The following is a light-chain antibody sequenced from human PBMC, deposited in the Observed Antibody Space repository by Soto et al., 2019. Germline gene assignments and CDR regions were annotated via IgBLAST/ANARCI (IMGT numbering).Light chain of an antibody. CDR3: CSYAGSSTLYV. CDR2: EVS. Sequence: QSVLTQSASVSGSPGQSITISCTGTSSDVGSYNLVSWYQQHPGKAPKLMIYEVSKRPSGVSNRFSGSKSGNTASLTISGLQAXDEADYYCCSYAGSSTLYVFGTGTKGTV. J-gene: IGLJ1*01. CDR1: SSDVGSYNL. V-gene: IGLV2-23*02.